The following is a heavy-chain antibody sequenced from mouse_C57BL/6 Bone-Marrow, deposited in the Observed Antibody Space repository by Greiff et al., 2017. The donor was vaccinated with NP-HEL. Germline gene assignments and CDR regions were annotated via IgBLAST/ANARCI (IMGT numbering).Heavy chain of an antibody. CDR3: ARGQGNYVDWYFDV. CDR2: SRNKANDYTT. V-gene: IGHV7-1*01. D-gene: IGHD2-1*01. J-gene: IGHJ1*03. Sequence: EVQRVESGGGLVQSGRSLRLSCATSGFTFSDFYMEWVRQAPGKGLEWIAASRNKANDYTTEYSASVKGRFIVSRDTSQSILYLQMNALRAEDTAIYYCARGQGNYVDWYFDVWGTGTTVTVSS. CDR1: GFTFSDFY.